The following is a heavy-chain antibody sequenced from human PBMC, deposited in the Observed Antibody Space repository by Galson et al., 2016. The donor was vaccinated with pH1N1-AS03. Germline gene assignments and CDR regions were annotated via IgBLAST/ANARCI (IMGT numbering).Heavy chain of an antibody. Sequence: TLSLTCAVYVGSFSGYYWSWIRQPPGQGLEWIGEINHSGNTNYNPSLKSRVTISVDTSKNQFSLKLTSVTAADTAIYYCARGATFAWELLSLWGQGTLVTVSS. CDR2: INHSGNT. CDR1: VGSFSGYY. J-gene: IGHJ4*02. CDR3: ARGATFAWELLSL. V-gene: IGHV4-34*01. D-gene: IGHD1-26*01.